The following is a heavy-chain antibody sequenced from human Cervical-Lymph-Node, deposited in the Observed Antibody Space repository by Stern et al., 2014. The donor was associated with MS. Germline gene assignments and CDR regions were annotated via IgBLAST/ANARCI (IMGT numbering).Heavy chain of an antibody. CDR2: SNPGDGTT. D-gene: IGHD2-15*01. V-gene: IGHV1-46*01. Sequence: AQLVESGAEVKKPGASVRISCKTSGYTFTSYYMHWVRQAPGQGLEWMGISNPGDGTTRFVQKFQGRVTMTSDTSTSTVYMDLSSLTSEDTAVYYCARSRVVARPLDYWGQGTLVTVSS. J-gene: IGHJ4*02. CDR1: GYTFTSYY. CDR3: ARSRVVARPLDY.